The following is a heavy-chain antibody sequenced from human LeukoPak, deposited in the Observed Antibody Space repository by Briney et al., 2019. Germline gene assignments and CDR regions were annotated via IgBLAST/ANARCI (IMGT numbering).Heavy chain of an antibody. D-gene: IGHD3/OR15-3a*01. Sequence: SETLSLTCAVSGGSFSGYYWSWIRQPPGKGLEWIGEINHSGSLNYNASLKSRVSISADTSKNQFPLKLTSVTASDTTVYYCARESGGTGHWGQGTLVTVSS. J-gene: IGHJ4*02. V-gene: IGHV4-34*01. CDR2: INHSGSL. CDR1: GGSFSGYY. CDR3: ARESGGTGH.